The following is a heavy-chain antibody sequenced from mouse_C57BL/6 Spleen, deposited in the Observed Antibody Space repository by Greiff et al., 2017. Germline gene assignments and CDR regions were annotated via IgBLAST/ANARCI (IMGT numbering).Heavy chain of an antibody. Sequence: EVQRVESGGGLVKPGGSLKLSCAASGFTFSDYGMHWVRQAPEKGLEWVAYISSGSSTIYYADTVKGRFTISRDNAKNTLFLQMTSLRSEDTAMYYCARIYDGYPRDYFDYWGQGTTLTVSS. CDR2: ISSGSSTI. D-gene: IGHD2-3*01. CDR3: ARIYDGYPRDYFDY. CDR1: GFTFSDYG. V-gene: IGHV5-17*01. J-gene: IGHJ2*01.